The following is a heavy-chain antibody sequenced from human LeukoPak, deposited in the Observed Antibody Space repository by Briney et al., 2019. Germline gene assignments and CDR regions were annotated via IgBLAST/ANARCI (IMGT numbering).Heavy chain of an antibody. CDR1: GFTFSSYS. Sequence: GGSLRLSCAASGFTFSSYSMNWVRQAPGKGLEWVSSISSSSSYIYYADSVKGRFTISRDNAKNSLYLQMNSLRAEDTAVYYCATKPGIAAAATDYWGQGTLVTVSS. CDR3: ATKPGIAAAATDY. J-gene: IGHJ4*02. V-gene: IGHV3-21*01. D-gene: IGHD6-13*01. CDR2: ISSSSSYI.